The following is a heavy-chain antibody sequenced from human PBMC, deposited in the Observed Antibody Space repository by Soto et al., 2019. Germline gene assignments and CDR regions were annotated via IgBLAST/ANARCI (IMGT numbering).Heavy chain of an antibody. D-gene: IGHD1-1*01. CDR2: ITPFNGNT. CDR3: ATHLLVQLERLTYYYYGMDV. CDR1: GYTFTSYA. J-gene: IGHJ6*02. Sequence: SVKVSCKASGYTFTSYAMHWVRQAPGQRLEWMGWITPFNGNTNYAQKFQDRVTITRDRSMSTAYMELSSLRSEDTAMYYCATHLLVQLERLTYYYYGMDVWGQGTTVTVS. V-gene: IGHV1-45*02.